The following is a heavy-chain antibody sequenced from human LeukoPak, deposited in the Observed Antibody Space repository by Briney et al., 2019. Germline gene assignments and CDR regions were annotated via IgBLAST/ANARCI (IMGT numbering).Heavy chain of an antibody. Sequence: GGSLRLSCSASGFTFSDYPMHWVRQAPGKGLEFPSTIGPHGRTTYYADSVKGRFTVSRDNSNNRLSLQMSGLSAEDTAVYYCVRETYYSDTSTHFLFDYWGQGTLVTVSS. CDR3: VRETYYSDTSTHFLFDY. CDR1: GFTFSDYP. CDR2: IGPHGRTT. V-gene: IGHV3-64D*09. J-gene: IGHJ4*02. D-gene: IGHD3-22*01.